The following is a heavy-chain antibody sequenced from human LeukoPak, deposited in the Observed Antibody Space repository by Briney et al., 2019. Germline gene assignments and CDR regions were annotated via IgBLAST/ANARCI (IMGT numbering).Heavy chain of an antibody. Sequence: SETLSLTCAVYGGSFSGYYWSWIRQPPGKGLEWIGEIYHSGSTNYNPSLKSRVTISVDKSKNQFSLKLSSVTAADTAVYYCAKWPYYDSSGYSYWGQGTLVTVSS. CDR1: GGSFSGYY. V-gene: IGHV4-34*01. CDR2: IYHSGST. CDR3: AKWPYYDSSGYSY. D-gene: IGHD3-22*01. J-gene: IGHJ4*02.